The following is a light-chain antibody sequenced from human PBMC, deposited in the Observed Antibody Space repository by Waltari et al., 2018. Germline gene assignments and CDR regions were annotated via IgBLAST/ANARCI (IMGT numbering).Light chain of an antibody. CDR3: CSYAGSTTFVV. J-gene: IGLJ2*01. V-gene: IGLV2-23*02. Sequence: QSALTQPASVSGSPGQSITISCTGTRGDVGSFHLVSWYQQHPGEAPKLMIYEDSKRPSGVSNRFSGSKSGNTASLTISGLQAADEADYYCCSYAGSTTFVVFGGGTKLTVL. CDR2: EDS. CDR1: RGDVGSFHL.